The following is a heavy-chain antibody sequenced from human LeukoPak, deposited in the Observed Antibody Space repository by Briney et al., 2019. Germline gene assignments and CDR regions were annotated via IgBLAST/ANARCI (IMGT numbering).Heavy chain of an antibody. V-gene: IGHV4-59*01. Sequence: PSETLSLTCPVSGGSFSTYYWSWIRQPPGKGLEWIGYIYYSGSTNYNPSLQSRVTISVDTSKNQFSLRLSSVTAADTAMYYCARENSYYDSSGYYYGSGYFDYWGQGTLVTVSS. CDR2: IYYSGST. CDR1: GGSFSTYY. CDR3: ARENSYYDSSGYYYGSGYFDY. J-gene: IGHJ4*02. D-gene: IGHD3-22*01.